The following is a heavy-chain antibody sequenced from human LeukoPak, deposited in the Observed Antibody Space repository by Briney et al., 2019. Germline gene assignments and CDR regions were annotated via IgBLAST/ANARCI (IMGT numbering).Heavy chain of an antibody. CDR2: IRYDGSNK. J-gene: IGHJ6*03. CDR3: AKGAAAGLITYYYYYMDV. Sequence: GGSLRLSCATSGFTLSTYWMTWVRQAPGKGLEWVAFIRYDGSNKYYADSVKGRFTISRDNSKNTLYLQMNSLRAEDTAVYYCAKGAAAGLITYYYYYMDVWGKGTTVTVSS. D-gene: IGHD6-13*01. V-gene: IGHV3-30*02. CDR1: GFTLSTYW.